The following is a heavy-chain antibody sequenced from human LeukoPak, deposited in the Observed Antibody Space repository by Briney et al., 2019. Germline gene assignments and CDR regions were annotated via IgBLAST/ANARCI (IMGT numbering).Heavy chain of an antibody. Sequence: SETLSLTCAVYGGSFSGYYWSWIRQPPGKGLEWIGEINHSGSTNYNPSLKSRVTISVDTSRNQFSMNLNSVTAADTAVYYCAKGAGPPWFDPWGQGTLVTVSS. D-gene: IGHD6-19*01. J-gene: IGHJ5*02. CDR3: AKGAGPPWFDP. V-gene: IGHV4-34*01. CDR2: INHSGST. CDR1: GGSFSGYY.